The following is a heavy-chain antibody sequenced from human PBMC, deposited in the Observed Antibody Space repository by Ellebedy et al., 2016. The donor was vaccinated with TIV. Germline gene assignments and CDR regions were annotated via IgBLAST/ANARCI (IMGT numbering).Heavy chain of an antibody. J-gene: IGHJ4*02. Sequence: MPSETLSLTCTVSGGSISSSTYYWGWIRQPPGTGLEWIGDIYYAGNTYYNPSLQSRVTMSVDTSNNQFSLRLSSVAAADTAVYFCARRAVAATQGAFDNWGQGALVTVSS. D-gene: IGHD6-19*01. CDR1: GGSISSSTYY. CDR3: ARRAVAATQGAFDN. V-gene: IGHV4-39*01. CDR2: IYYAGNT.